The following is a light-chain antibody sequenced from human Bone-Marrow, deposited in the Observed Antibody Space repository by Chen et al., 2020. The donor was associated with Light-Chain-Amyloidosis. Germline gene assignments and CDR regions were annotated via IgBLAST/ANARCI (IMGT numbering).Light chain of an antibody. V-gene: IGLV2-14*01. CDR3: SSDTITNTLV. J-gene: IGLJ1*01. CDR1: SSDVGGDNN. CDR2: EVT. Sequence: QSALTQPASVSGSPGQSITISCTGTSSDVGGDNNVSWYQQHPDKAPKLMIYEVTNRPSLVPDLFSGSKSDNAAALTISGLQTEDEADYFCSSDTITNTLVFGSGTRVPVL.